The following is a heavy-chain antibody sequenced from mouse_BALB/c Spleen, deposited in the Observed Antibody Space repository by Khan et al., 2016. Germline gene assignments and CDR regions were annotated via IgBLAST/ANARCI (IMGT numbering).Heavy chain of an antibody. J-gene: IGHJ3*01. Sequence: EVQLQESGGGLVQPGGSLKLSCAASGFDFRRYWMRWVRQAPGKGLEGIGEINPDSSTINYTPSLQGKFIISRDHAKNTLYLQMSKGRSEDTALYYGATAGYYGYLAYWGQGTLVTVSA. CDR2: INPDSSTI. D-gene: IGHD1-1*01. CDR3: ATAGYYGYLAY. V-gene: IGHV4-1*02. CDR1: GFDFRRYW.